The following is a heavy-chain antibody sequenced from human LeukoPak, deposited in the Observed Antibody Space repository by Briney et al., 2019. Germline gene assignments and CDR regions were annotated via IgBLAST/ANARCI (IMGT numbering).Heavy chain of an antibody. CDR2: ISHSGST. CDR1: SGSFSGYY. D-gene: IGHD1-26*01. V-gene: IGHV4-34*01. Sequence: IPSETLSLTCAVYSGSFSGYYWSWIRQPPGKGLEWIGEISHSGSTKYNPSLKSRVTMSVDTSKNLFSLKVSSVTAADTAVYYCARGRSNYYGMDVWGQGTTVTVSS. CDR3: ARGRSNYYGMDV. J-gene: IGHJ6*02.